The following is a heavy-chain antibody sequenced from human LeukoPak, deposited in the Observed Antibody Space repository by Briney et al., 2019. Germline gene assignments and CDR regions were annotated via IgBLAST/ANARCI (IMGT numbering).Heavy chain of an antibody. V-gene: IGHV3-33*06. CDR2: IWYDGSNK. J-gene: IGHJ5*02. CDR1: GFTFSSYG. CDR3: AKGGGLDEYSSSDWFDP. D-gene: IGHD6-6*01. Sequence: GGSLRLSCAASGFTFSSYGMHWVRQAPGEGLEWVAVIWYDGSNKYYADSVKGRFTISRDNSKNTLYLQMNSLRAEDTAVYYCAKGGGLDEYSSSDWFDPWGQGTLVTVSS.